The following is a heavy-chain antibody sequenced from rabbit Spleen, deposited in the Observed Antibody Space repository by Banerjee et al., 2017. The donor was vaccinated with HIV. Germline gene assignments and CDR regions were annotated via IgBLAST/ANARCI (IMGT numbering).Heavy chain of an antibody. V-gene: IGHV1S40*01. Sequence: QSLEESGGGLVKPGASLTLTCKASGFSFNSGDDMCWVRQAPGKGLEWIACIYAGSSSNTYSATWAKGRFTISKTSSTTVTLQMTSLTAADTATYFCARSAGYISYGMDLWGQGTLVTVS. D-gene: IGHD7-1*01. J-gene: IGHJ6*01. CDR1: GFSFNSGDD. CDR3: ARSAGYISYGMDL. CDR2: IYAGSSSNT.